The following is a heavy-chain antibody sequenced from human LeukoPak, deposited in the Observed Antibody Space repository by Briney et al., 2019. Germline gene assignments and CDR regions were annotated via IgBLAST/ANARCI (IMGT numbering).Heavy chain of an antibody. CDR2: IYYSGST. CDR1: GGSISSSSYY. V-gene: IGHV4-39*01. D-gene: IGHD2-2*01. CDR3: VALGKPAAIRY. J-gene: IGHJ4*02. Sequence: PSETLSLTCTVSGGSISSSSYYWGWIRQPPGKGLEWIGSIYYSGSTYYNPSLKSRVTISVDTSKNQFSLKLSSVTAADTAVYYCVALGKPAAIRYWGQGTLVTVSS.